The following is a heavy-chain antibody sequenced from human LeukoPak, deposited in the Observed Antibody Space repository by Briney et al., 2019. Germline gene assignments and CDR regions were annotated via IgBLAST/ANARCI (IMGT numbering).Heavy chain of an antibody. CDR3: AIGPPYGGYSD. CDR1: GFMFTTYV. CDR2: ISGSGGRT. D-gene: IGHD5-12*01. J-gene: IGHJ4*02. Sequence: GGSLRLSCAASGFMFTTYVMTWVRQAPGKGPEGASTISGSGGRTYYADSLKGRFTISRDNSKNTLYLQMDSLRAEDTAVYYCAIGPPYGGYSDWGQGTLVTVSS. V-gene: IGHV3-23*01.